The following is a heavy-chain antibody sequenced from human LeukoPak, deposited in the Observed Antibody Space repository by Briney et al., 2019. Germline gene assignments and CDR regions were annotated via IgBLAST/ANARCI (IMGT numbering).Heavy chain of an antibody. V-gene: IGHV1-2*02. CDR3: ARDGNIYGSGRGYLDV. CDR2: INPNSGGT. CDR1: GYTLTSYY. D-gene: IGHD3-10*01. Sequence: GASVKVSCKASGYTLTSYYMHWVRQAPGQGLEWMGWINPNSGGTNYAQKFQGRVTITRDTSMTTAYMELSRLRSDDTAVYYCARDGNIYGSGRGYLDVWGKGTTVTVSS. J-gene: IGHJ6*03.